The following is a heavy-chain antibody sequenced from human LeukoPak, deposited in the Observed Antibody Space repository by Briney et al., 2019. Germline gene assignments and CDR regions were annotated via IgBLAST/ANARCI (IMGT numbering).Heavy chain of an antibody. D-gene: IGHD6-6*01. Sequence: GGSLRLSCAASGFTVSSSYMSWVRQAPGKGLEWVSVIYSSGTTYDADSVKGRFTISRDNSKNTLYLQLSSLRAEDTAVYYCARDIYSSSSFDYWGQGTLVTVSS. J-gene: IGHJ4*02. CDR1: GFTVSSSY. CDR3: ARDIYSSSSFDY. CDR2: IYSSGTT. V-gene: IGHV3-66*01.